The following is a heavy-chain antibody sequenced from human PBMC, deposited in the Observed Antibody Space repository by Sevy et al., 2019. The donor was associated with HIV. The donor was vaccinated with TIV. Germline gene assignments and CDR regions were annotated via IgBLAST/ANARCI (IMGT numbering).Heavy chain of an antibody. V-gene: IGHV3-30-3*01. CDR3: ARGRLFVVAAPYRDAFDI. Sequence: GGSLRLSCAASGFTFSSYAMHWVRQAPGKGLEWVAVISYDGSNKYYADSVKGRFTISRDNSKNTLYLQMNSLRAEDPAVYYCARGRLFVVAAPYRDAFDIWGQGTMVTVSS. CDR1: GFTFSSYA. J-gene: IGHJ3*02. CDR2: ISYDGSNK. D-gene: IGHD2-15*01.